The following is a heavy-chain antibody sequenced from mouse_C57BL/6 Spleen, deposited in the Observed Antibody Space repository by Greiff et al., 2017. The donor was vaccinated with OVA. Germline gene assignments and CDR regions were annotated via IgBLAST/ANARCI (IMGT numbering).Heavy chain of an antibody. D-gene: IGHD2-4*01. Sequence: QVQLQQPGTELVKPGASVKLSCKASGYTFTSYWMHWVKQRPGQGLEWIGNINPSNGGTNYNEKFKSKATLTVDKSSSTAYMQLSSLTSEDSAVYDCARWSYDYDATWRTYWGQGTLVTVSA. CDR3: ARWSYDYDATWRTY. CDR2: INPSNGGT. V-gene: IGHV1-53*01. J-gene: IGHJ3*01. CDR1: GYTFTSYW.